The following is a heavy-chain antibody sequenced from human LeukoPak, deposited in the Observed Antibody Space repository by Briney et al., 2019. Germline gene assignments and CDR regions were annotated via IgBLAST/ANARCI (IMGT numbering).Heavy chain of an antibody. Sequence: GGSLRLSCAASGFTFSTYGMHWVRQAPGKGLEWVANIKEDGSEIYYVDSVKGRFTISRDNAKNSLYLQMTSLRAEDTAVYYCARLRGLTNFDYWGQGTLVTVSS. D-gene: IGHD3-10*01. V-gene: IGHV3-7*01. J-gene: IGHJ4*02. CDR2: IKEDGSEI. CDR1: GFTFSTYG. CDR3: ARLRGLTNFDY.